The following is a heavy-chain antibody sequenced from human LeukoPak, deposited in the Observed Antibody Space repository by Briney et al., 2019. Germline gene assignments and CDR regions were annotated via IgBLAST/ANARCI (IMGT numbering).Heavy chain of an antibody. CDR2: IYYSGST. CDR1: GGSISSYS. Sequence: PSETLSLTCTVSGGSISSYSWSWIRQPPGKGLEWIGFIYYSGSTNYNPSLKSRVTISVDTSKNQFSLKLSSVTAADTAVYYCARGPTYYDSSGYPGNDACDIWGQGTMVTVSS. V-gene: IGHV4-59*01. D-gene: IGHD3-22*01. CDR3: ARGPTYYDSSGYPGNDACDI. J-gene: IGHJ3*02.